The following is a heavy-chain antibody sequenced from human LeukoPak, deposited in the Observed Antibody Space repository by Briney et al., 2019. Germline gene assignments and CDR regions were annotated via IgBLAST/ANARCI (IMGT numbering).Heavy chain of an antibody. Sequence: SLRLSCAASGFTFDDYAMHWVRQAPGKGLEWVSGISWNSGTIGYADSVKGRFTISRDNAKNSLYLQMNSLRAEDMAFYYCAKDYTSGWYGAFDIWGQGTMVTVSS. CDR1: GFTFDDYA. J-gene: IGHJ3*02. V-gene: IGHV3-9*03. D-gene: IGHD6-19*01. CDR2: ISWNSGTI. CDR3: AKDYTSGWYGAFDI.